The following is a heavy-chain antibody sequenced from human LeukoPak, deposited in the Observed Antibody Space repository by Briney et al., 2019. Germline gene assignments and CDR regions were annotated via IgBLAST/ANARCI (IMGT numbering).Heavy chain of an antibody. J-gene: IGHJ4*02. D-gene: IGHD3-10*01. Sequence: GASVKVSCKASGGTFSSYAISWVRQAPGQGLEWMGRIIPILGIANYAQKFQGRVTITADKSTSTAYMELSSLRSEDTAVYYCARGGMVRGVYYFDYWGQGTLVTVSS. V-gene: IGHV1-69*04. CDR1: GGTFSSYA. CDR2: IIPILGIA. CDR3: ARGGMVRGVYYFDY.